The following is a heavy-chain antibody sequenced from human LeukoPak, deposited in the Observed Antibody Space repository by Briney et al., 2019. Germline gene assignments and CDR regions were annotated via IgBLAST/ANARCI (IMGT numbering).Heavy chain of an antibody. V-gene: IGHV4-61*02. D-gene: IGHD5-18*01. CDR2: IYTSGST. CDR1: GGSISSGSYY. CDR3: ARGFGYSYDLGY. J-gene: IGHJ4*02. Sequence: PSETLSLTCTVSGGSISSGSYYWSWIRQPAGKGLEWIGRIYTSGSTNYNPSLKSRVTISVDTSKNQFSLKLSSVTAADTAVYYCARGFGYSYDLGYWGQGTLVTVSS.